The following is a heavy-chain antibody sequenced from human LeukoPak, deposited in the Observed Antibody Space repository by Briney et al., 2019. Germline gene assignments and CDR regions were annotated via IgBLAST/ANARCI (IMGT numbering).Heavy chain of an antibody. CDR2: ISSSSGTI. J-gene: IGHJ4*02. CDR3: ASFGSKLDFGEYPPPHFDH. CDR1: GFTFSSYS. Sequence: GGSLRLSCAASGFTFSSYSMNWVRQAPGKGLEWVSYISSSSGTIYYADSVKGRFTISRDNAKNSLYLQMNSLRAEDTAVYYCASFGSKLDFGEYPPPHFDHWGQGTLVTVSS. D-gene: IGHD3-10*01. V-gene: IGHV3-48*04.